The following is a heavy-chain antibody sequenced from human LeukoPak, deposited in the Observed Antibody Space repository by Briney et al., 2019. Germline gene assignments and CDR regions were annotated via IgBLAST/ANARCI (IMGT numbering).Heavy chain of an antibody. CDR1: AGSISGYY. CDR2: IYYSGST. CDR3: ARGERPGPDY. Sequence: PSETLPLTCTVSAGSISGYYWSWIRQPPGKGLEWIGYIYYSGSTNYNPSLKSRVTISVDTSKNQFSLNLSSVTTADTAVHYCARGERPGPDYWGQGTLVTVSS. J-gene: IGHJ4*02. V-gene: IGHV4-59*01.